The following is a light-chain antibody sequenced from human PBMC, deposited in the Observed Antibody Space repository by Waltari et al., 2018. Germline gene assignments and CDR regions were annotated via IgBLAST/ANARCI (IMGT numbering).Light chain of an antibody. CDR1: QSLLHTDGKTY. CDR2: EVS. CDR3: MQSLHFPLT. V-gene: IGKV2D-29*02. J-gene: IGKJ4*01. Sequence: DIVMAQTPVSLSVNPGQPASISCKSSQSLLHTDGKTYFYWYLQRPGQSPHLLIYEVSNRFAGVPDRFSGSGSGTDFTRKISRVEAEDVGVYYCMQSLHFPLTFGGGTKLEIK.